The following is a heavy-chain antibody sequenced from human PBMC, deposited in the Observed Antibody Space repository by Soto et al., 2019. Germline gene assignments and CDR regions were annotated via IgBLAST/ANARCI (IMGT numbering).Heavy chain of an antibody. J-gene: IGHJ1*01. CDR2: IYYSGST. D-gene: IGHD4-17*01. Sequence: QLQLQESGPGLVKPSDTLSLTCTVSGGCISSSSYYWGWIRQPPGKGLEWIGSIYYSGSTYYNPSLESRVTISVDTSKNQFSLKLSSVTAADTAVYYCARRTDEYFQHWGQGTLVTVSS. V-gene: IGHV4-39*01. CDR1: GGCISSSSYY. CDR3: ARRTDEYFQH.